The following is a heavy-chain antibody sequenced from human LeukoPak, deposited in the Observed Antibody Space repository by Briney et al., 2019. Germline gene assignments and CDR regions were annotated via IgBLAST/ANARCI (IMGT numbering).Heavy chain of an antibody. J-gene: IGHJ4*02. D-gene: IGHD4-23*01. CDR1: GYSISSGYY. V-gene: IGHV4-38-2*02. CDR2: IYHSGRT. CDR3: ARAVGTSRNFFDY. Sequence: SETLSLTCTVSGYSISSGYYWGWIRQPPGKGLEWIGSIYHSGRTFYNPSLKSRVTISVDTSKNQFSLKLTSVTAADTAVYYCARAVGTSRNFFDYWGQGTLVTVSS.